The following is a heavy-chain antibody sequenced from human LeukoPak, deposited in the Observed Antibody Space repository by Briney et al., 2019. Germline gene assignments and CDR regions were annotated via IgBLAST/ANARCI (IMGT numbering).Heavy chain of an antibody. Sequence: CRSLRLSCAASGFTFDDHAMHRVRQAPGDGLEWPSGISWNSCSIGYAASVTGRFTISRDNAKNSLYLQMNSLRAEDTALYYCAKDTSDYGDFYNWFDPWGQGTLVTVSS. V-gene: IGHV3-9*01. CDR1: GFTFDDHA. CDR2: ISWNSCSI. D-gene: IGHD4-17*01. J-gene: IGHJ5*02. CDR3: AKDTSDYGDFYNWFDP.